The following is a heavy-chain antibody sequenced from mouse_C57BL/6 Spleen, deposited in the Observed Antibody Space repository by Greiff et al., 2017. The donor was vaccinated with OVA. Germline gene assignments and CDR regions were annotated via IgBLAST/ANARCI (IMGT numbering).Heavy chain of an antibody. CDR2: INPNNGGT. V-gene: IGHV1-26*01. CDR1: GYTFTDYY. D-gene: IGHD1-1*01. CDR3: ARSGYYGSSYGSY. Sequence: EVQLQQSGPELVKPGASVKISCKASGYTFTDYYMNWVKQSHGKSLEWIGDINPNNGGTSYNQKFKGKATLTVDKSSSTAYMELRSLTSEDSAVYYCARSGYYGSSYGSYWGQGTTLTVSS. J-gene: IGHJ2*01.